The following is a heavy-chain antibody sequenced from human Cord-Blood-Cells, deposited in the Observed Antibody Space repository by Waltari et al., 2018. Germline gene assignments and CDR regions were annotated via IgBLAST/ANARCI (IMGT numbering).Heavy chain of an antibody. CDR1: GGTFSSYA. CDR2: IIPIFSTA. CDR3: ARDVMDIDEAAAGDYYYYYGMDV. V-gene: IGHV1-69*01. Sequence: QVQLVQSGAEVKKPGSSVKVSCKAAGGTFSSYAISWVRQAPGQGLEWMGGIIPIFSTANYAQKFQGRVTITADESTSTAYMELSSLRSEDTAVYYCARDVMDIDEAAAGDYYYYYGMDVWGQGP. D-gene: IGHD6-13*01. J-gene: IGHJ6*02.